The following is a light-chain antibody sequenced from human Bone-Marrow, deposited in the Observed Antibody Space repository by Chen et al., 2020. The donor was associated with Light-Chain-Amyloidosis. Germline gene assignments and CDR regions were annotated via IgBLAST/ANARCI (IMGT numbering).Light chain of an antibody. J-gene: IGLJ2*01. CDR1: DLPTKY. V-gene: IGLV3-25*03. CDR3: QSADSSGTYEVI. Sequence: SYELTQQPSVSVSPGQTARITCSGDDLPTKYAYCYQQKPGQAPVLVLHSDTERPSGVAERFSCSSTGTTATLTISGVQAEDEADYHCQSADSSGTYEVIFGGGTKLTVL. CDR2: SDT.